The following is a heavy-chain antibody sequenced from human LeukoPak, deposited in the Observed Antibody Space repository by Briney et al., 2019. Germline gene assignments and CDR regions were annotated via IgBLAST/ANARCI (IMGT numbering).Heavy chain of an antibody. V-gene: IGHV3-74*01. CDR3: ARDDRITIFGVVYNWFDP. CDR2: IKSDGSST. Sequence: GGSLRLSCAASGFTLSSYWMHWVRQAPGKGLVWVSRIKSDGSSTSYADSVKGRFTIYRDNAKNSLYLQMNSLRAEDTAVYYCARDDRITIFGVVYNWFDPWGQGTLVTVSS. D-gene: IGHD3-3*01. J-gene: IGHJ5*02. CDR1: GFTLSSYW.